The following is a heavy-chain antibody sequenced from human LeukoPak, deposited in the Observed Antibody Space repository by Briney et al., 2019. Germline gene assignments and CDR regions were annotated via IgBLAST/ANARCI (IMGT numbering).Heavy chain of an antibody. CDR3: AKDGTWLVRGAFDI. CDR1: GFTFSNYG. V-gene: IGHV3-23*01. CDR2: ISGSGGST. D-gene: IGHD6-19*01. Sequence: PGGSLRLSCAASGFTFSNYGMNWVRQAPGKGLEWVSAISGSGGSTYYADSVKGRFTISRDNSKNTLYLQMNSLRAEDTAVYYCAKDGTWLVRGAFDIWGQGTMVTVSS. J-gene: IGHJ3*02.